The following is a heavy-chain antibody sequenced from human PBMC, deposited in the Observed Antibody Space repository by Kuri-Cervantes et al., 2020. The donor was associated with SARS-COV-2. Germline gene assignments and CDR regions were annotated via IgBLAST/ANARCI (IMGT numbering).Heavy chain of an antibody. D-gene: IGHD3-22*01. Sequence: GESLKISCEGSGFILSDHYMSWIRQAPGKGLEWVSYISSSGSTIYYADSVKGRFTISRDNAKNSLYLQMNSLRAEDTAVYYCARAVPGYYDSSGYYDYWGQGTLVTVSS. CDR2: ISSSGSTI. V-gene: IGHV3-11*01. CDR3: ARAVPGYYDSSGYYDY. J-gene: IGHJ4*02. CDR1: GFILSDHY.